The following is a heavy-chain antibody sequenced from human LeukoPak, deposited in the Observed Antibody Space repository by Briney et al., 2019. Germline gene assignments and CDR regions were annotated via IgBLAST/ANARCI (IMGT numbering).Heavy chain of an antibody. CDR1: GFTFTNAW. CDR3: TTDLGTYYHGSQRLVPIDY. D-gene: IGHD3-10*01. CDR2: IKSKTDGETT. Sequence: GGSLRLSCVDSGFTFTNAWMSWVRQAPGKGLEWIGRIKSKTDGETTNYAEPVRGRFTISRDDSKSAVYLQMNSLKIEDTAVYYCTTDLGTYYHGSQRLVPIDYWGQGTLVTVSS. V-gene: IGHV3-15*01. J-gene: IGHJ4*02.